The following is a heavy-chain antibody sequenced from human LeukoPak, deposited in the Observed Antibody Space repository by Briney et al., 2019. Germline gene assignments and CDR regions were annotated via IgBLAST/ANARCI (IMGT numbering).Heavy chain of an antibody. V-gene: IGHV1-69*13. CDR1: GGTFSSYA. CDR3: ARALYSSSHDAFDI. CDR2: IIPIFGTA. Sequence: SVKVSCKASGGTFSSYAISWVRQAAGQGLEWMGGIIPIFGTANYAQKFQGRVTITADESTSTAYMELSSLRSEDTAVYYCARALYSSSHDAFDIWGQGTMVTVSS. D-gene: IGHD6-6*01. J-gene: IGHJ3*02.